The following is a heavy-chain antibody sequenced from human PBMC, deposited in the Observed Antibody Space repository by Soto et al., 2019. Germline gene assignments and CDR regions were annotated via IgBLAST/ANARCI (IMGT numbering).Heavy chain of an antibody. CDR3: ARLGFSYGSGGHFDY. V-gene: IGHV4-31*03. CDR1: GASINSGGFH. CDR2: IYNSGST. Sequence: TLSPPGTVSGASINSGGFHWSWIRQHPGKGLEWIGYIYNSGSTYYNPSLKSRVTISVDTSKNQFSLKLSSVTAADTAVYYCARLGFSYGSGGHFDYWGQGTLVTVSS. D-gene: IGHD5-18*01. J-gene: IGHJ4*02.